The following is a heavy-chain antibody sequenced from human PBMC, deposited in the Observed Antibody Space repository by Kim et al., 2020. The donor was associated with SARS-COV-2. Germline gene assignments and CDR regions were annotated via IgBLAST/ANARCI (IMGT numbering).Heavy chain of an antibody. CDR1: GYIFTNFA. CDR2: INAGTGNT. V-gene: IGHV1-3*01. D-gene: IGHD2-8*02. CDR3: ARDLFHTGFDY. Sequence: ASVKVSCKASGYIFTNFAIQWVRQAPGQRLEWMGWINAGTGNTKFSQQFQGRVTFTRDTSANTASMELSSLGSEDTAVYYGARDLFHTGFDYWGQGTLVAVSS. J-gene: IGHJ4*02.